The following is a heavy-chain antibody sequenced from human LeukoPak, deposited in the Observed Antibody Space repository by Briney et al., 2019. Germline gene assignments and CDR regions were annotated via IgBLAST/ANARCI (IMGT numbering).Heavy chain of an antibody. Sequence: SETLSLTCTVSGYSISSGYYWGWIRQPPRKGLEWIGSIYHSGSTYYNPSLKSRVTISVDTSKNQFSLKQSSVTAADTAVYYCARDYSSGHDYWGQGTLVTVSS. CDR3: ARDYSSGHDY. J-gene: IGHJ4*02. D-gene: IGHD3-22*01. CDR1: GYSISSGYY. V-gene: IGHV4-38-2*02. CDR2: IYHSGST.